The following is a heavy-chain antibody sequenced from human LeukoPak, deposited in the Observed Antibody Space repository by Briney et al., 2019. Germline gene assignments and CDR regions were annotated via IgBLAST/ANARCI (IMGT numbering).Heavy chain of an antibody. CDR2: ISSSSSYI. Sequence: GGSLRLSCAASGFTFSSYSMNWVRQAPGKGLEWVSSISSSSSYIYYADSVKGRFTISRDNAKNSLYLQMNSLRAEDSAVYYCAKQVYPSGGPFDHWGQGTLVTVSS. V-gene: IGHV3-21*01. CDR3: AKQVYPSGGPFDH. D-gene: IGHD3-10*01. J-gene: IGHJ4*02. CDR1: GFTFSSYS.